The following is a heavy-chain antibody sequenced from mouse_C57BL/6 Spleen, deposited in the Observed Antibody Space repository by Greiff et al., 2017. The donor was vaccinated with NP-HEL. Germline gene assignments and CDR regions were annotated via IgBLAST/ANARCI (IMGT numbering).Heavy chain of an antibody. CDR2: IDPSDSET. CDR3: ARYAITTRYYAMDY. J-gene: IGHJ4*01. CDR1: GYTFTSYW. Sequence: QVQLQQPGAELVRPGSSVKLSCKASGYTFTSYWMHWVKQRPIQGLEWIGNIDPSDSETHYNQKFKDKATLTVDKSSSTAYMQLSSLTSEDSAVYYCARYAITTRYYAMDYWGQGTSVTVSS. V-gene: IGHV1-52*01. D-gene: IGHD2-4*01.